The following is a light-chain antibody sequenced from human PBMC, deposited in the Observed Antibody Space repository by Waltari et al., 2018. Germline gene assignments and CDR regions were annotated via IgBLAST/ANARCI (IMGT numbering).Light chain of an antibody. Sequence: DVVMNQSPLSLSVTLGQSASISCRSSQALVYKDGNIYLNWFHQRPGQPPRRLIYSVSRRDPGVPDRFGGSGSGTDFTLRISRVEAEDVGVYYCMQGTHWPWTFGQGTKVEIK. CDR3: MQGTHWPWT. CDR2: SVS. J-gene: IGKJ1*01. CDR1: QALVYKDGNIY. V-gene: IGKV2-30*01.